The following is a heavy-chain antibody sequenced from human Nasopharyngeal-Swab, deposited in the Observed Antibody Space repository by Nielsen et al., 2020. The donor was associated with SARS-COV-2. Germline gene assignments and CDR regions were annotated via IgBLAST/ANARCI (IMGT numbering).Heavy chain of an antibody. D-gene: IGHD5-18*01. V-gene: IGHV3-49*03. J-gene: IGHJ3*02. CDR2: IRSKAYGGTT. CDR1: GFTFGDYA. Sequence: GESLKISCTASGFTFGDYAMSWFRQAPGKGLEWVGFIRSKAYGGTTEYAASVKGRFTISRDDSKSIAYLQMNSLKTEDTAVYYCTRRLARGYSYGATASDAFDIWGQGTMVTVSS. CDR3: TRRLARGYSYGATASDAFDI.